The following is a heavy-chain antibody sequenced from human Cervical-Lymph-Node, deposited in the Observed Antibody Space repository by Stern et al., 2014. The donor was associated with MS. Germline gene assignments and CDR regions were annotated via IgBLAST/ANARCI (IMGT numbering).Heavy chain of an antibody. CDR1: GYTFTSYW. V-gene: IGHV5-51*01. Sequence: VQLVQSGAEVKKPGESLKLSCKVSGYTFTSYWIGWVRQMPGKGLEWMAIIYPGDSDARYSPSFQGQVPISADKSITTAYLQWSSLKASDTAMYYCARPIYYGDNYYYFDYWGQGTLVTVSS. J-gene: IGHJ4*02. CDR3: ARPIYYGDNYYYFDY. CDR2: IYPGDSDA. D-gene: IGHD4-23*01.